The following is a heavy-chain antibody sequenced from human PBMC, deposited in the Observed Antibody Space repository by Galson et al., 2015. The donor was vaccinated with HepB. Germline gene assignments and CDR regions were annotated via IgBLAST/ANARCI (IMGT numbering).Heavy chain of an antibody. D-gene: IGHD1-26*01. CDR1: GDSVSSNSAA. CDR3: ARDTPIVGAPSQRWFDP. J-gene: IGHJ5*02. V-gene: IGHV6-1*01. CDR2: TYYRSKWYN. Sequence: CAISGDSVSSNSAAWNWIRQSPSRGLEWLGRTYYRSKWYNDYAVSVKSRITINPDTSKNQFSLQLNSVTPEDTAVYYCARDTPIVGAPSQRWFDPWGQGTLVTVSS.